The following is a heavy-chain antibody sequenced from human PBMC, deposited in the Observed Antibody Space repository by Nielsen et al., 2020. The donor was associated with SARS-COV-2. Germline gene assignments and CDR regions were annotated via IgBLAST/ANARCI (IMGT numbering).Heavy chain of an antibody. Sequence: GESLKISCTASGFSYGDYDMSWFRQAPGRGLEWVGLTRNKGYGGTAEYAASVRGRFTISRDDSKSVAYLQMNSLKSEDTAVYYCAPYSRAYTYDVDSWDQGTLVTVSS. CDR1: GFSYGDYD. CDR2: TRNKGYGGTA. V-gene: IGHV3-49*03. J-gene: IGHJ4*02. D-gene: IGHD5-18*01. CDR3: APYSRAYTYDVDS.